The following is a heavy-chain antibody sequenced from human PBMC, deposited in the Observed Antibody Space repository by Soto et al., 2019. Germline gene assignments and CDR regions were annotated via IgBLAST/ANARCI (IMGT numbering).Heavy chain of an antibody. D-gene: IGHD3-16*01. CDR3: VMVDNYVTPTPQDV. CDR2: ISPYTGNT. J-gene: IGHJ6*02. Sequence: ASVKVSCKASGYTFTIYGIAWVRQAPRQGLEWMGWISPYTGNTHSASKVQGRLTMTTDTSTSTAYMDLGSLTSDDTAVYYCVMVDNYVTPTPQDVWGQGTTVTVSS. V-gene: IGHV1-18*01. CDR1: GYTFTIYG.